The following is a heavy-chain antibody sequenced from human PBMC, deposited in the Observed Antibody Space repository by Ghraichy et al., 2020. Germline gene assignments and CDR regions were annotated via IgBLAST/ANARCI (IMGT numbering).Heavy chain of an antibody. Sequence: GESLNISCAASGFTFSSYWMSWVRQAPGKGLEWVANIKQDGSEKYYVDSVKGRFTISRDNAKNSLYLQMNSLRAEDTAVYYCARETELCWFDPWGQGTLVTVSS. CDR2: IKQDGSEK. V-gene: IGHV3-7*01. D-gene: IGHD1-7*01. CDR1: GFTFSSYW. CDR3: ARETELCWFDP. J-gene: IGHJ5*02.